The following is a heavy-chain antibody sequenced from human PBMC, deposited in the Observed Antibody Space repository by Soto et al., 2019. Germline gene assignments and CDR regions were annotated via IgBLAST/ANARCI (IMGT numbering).Heavy chain of an antibody. CDR3: SRDVAFGEGDV. CDR2: IYFSGRT. Sequence: SETLSLTCTVSGGSVSGGSYYWNWIRQPPGKGLEWIGYIYFSGRTNYNPSLKSRVTISIDTSKNQFSLKLTSATAAHTAVYYCSRDVAFGEGDVWGQGTTVTAS. CDR1: GGSVSGGSYY. D-gene: IGHD3-10*01. J-gene: IGHJ6*02. V-gene: IGHV4-61*01.